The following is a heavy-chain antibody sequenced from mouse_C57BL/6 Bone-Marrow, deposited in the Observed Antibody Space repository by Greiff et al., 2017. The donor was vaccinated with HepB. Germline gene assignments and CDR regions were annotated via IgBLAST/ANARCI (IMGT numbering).Heavy chain of an antibody. J-gene: IGHJ2*01. V-gene: IGHV1-63*01. CDR1: GYTFTNYW. D-gene: IGHD1-1*01. Sequence: VQLQQSGAELVRPGTSVKMSCKASGYTFTNYWIGWAKQRPGHGLEWIGDIYPGSGSTNYNEKFKSKATLTVDTSSSTAYMQLSSLTSEDSAVYYCAIYYGSSYYFDYWGQGTTLTVSS. CDR2: IYPGSGST. CDR3: AIYYGSSYYFDY.